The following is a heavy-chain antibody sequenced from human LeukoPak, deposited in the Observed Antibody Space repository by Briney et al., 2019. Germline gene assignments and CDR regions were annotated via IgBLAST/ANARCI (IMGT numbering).Heavy chain of an antibody. Sequence: PGGSLRLSCAPSALTFSGLAMSWVRQAPGKGLEWVSTIGGTGGTTYYADSVKGRFTISRDNSKNTLYLQMNSLRAEDTAVYYCAKAHPLHRSGPFDYWGQGTLVTVSS. CDR1: ALTFSGLA. V-gene: IGHV3-23*01. CDR3: AKAHPLHRSGPFDY. CDR2: IGGTGGTT. D-gene: IGHD3-10*01. J-gene: IGHJ4*02.